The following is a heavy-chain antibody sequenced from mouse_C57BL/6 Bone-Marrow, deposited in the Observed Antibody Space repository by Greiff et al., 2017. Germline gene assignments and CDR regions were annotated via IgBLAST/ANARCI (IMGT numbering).Heavy chain of an antibody. CDR1: GYAFTNYL. D-gene: IGHD1-1*01. Sequence: QVHVKQSGAELVRPGTSVKVSCKASGYAFTNYLIEWVKQRPGQGLEWIGVINPGSGGTNYNEKFKGKATLTADKSSSTAYMQLSSLTSEDSAVYFCGREIYYYGSSLLYRGQGTLGTGPA. V-gene: IGHV1-54*01. J-gene: IGHJ3*01. CDR2: INPGSGGT. CDR3: GREIYYYGSSLLY.